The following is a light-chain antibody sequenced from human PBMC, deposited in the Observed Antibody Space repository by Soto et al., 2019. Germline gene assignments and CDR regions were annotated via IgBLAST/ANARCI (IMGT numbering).Light chain of an antibody. Sequence: DIQMTQSPSSLSASVGDRVTITCRASQTIAMYVNWFQQKPGKAPKPLIYTTSSLQSGVPPRFSGSGSETDFTLTISRLQPEDSATYYCQQSFTTPYTSGQGTKLEIK. V-gene: IGKV1-39*01. CDR1: QTIAMY. CDR3: QQSFTTPYT. CDR2: TTS. J-gene: IGKJ2*01.